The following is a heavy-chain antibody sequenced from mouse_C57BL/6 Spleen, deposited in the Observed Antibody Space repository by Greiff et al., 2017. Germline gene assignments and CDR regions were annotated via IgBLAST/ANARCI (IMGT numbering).Heavy chain of an antibody. CDR2: IRLKSDNYAT. CDR1: GFTFSNYW. Sequence: EVKLMESGGGLVQPGGSMKLSCVASGFTFSNYWMNWVRQSPEKGLEWVAQIRLKSDNYATHYAESVKGRFTISRDDSKSSVYLQMNNLRAEDTGIYYCTEGYYGSSYAMDYWGQGTSVTVSS. V-gene: IGHV6-3*01. CDR3: TEGYYGSSYAMDY. J-gene: IGHJ4*01. D-gene: IGHD1-1*01.